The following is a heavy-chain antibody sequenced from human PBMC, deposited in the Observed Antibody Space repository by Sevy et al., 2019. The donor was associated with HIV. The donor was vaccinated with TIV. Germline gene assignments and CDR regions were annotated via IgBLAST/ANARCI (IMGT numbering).Heavy chain of an antibody. CDR2: ISAYNGNT. CDR1: GYTFTSYG. J-gene: IGHJ6*02. D-gene: IGHD6-6*01. Sequence: ASVKVFCKASGYTFTSYGISWVRQAPGQGLEWMGWISAYNGNTNYAQKLQGRVTMTTDTSTSTAYMELRSLRSDDTAVYYCARASVGSSIYYYGMDVWGQGTTVTVSS. V-gene: IGHV1-18*01. CDR3: ARASVGSSIYYYGMDV.